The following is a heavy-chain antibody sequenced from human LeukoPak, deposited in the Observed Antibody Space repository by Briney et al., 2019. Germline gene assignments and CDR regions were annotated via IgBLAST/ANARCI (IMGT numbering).Heavy chain of an antibody. J-gene: IGHJ4*02. V-gene: IGHV4-34*01. CDR2: INHSGST. D-gene: IGHD3-22*01. Sequence: PSETLSLTCAVYGGSFSGYYWSWIRQPPGKGLEWIGEINHSGSTNYNPSLKSRVTISVDTSKNQVSLKLSSVTAADTAVYYCARGPEYYYDSSGYYRYFDYWGQGTLVTVSS. CDR1: GGSFSGYY. CDR3: ARGPEYYYDSSGYYRYFDY.